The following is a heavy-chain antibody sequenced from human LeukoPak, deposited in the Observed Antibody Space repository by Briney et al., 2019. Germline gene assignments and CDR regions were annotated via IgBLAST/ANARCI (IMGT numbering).Heavy chain of an antibody. CDR2: ISGSGAST. CDR1: GFSFSSYA. D-gene: IGHD6-19*01. Sequence: PGGSQRLSCTASGFSFSSYAMSWVRQAPGRGLEGVSCISGSGASTYYADSVKGRFTISRDNSQNTVYLQMNTLRDDDTAVYYCAKDLRLVISVAGTPRDAFDIWGQGTVVTVSS. CDR3: AKDLRLVISVAGTPRDAFDI. J-gene: IGHJ3*02. V-gene: IGHV3-23*01.